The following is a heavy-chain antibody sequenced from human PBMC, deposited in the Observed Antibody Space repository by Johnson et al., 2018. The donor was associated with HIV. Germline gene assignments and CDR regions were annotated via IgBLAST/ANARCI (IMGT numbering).Heavy chain of an antibody. CDR1: GFTFSSYA. D-gene: IGHD3-16*01. Sequence: VQLVESGGGVVQPGRSLRLSCAASGFTFSSYAMHWVRQAPGRGLEYVSAISSNGGSTYYANSVKGRFTISRDNSKNIVYLQMNSLRPEDTAVYYCARDGRDLLTRGSFDVWGQGTVVTVSS. CDR3: ARDGRDLLTRGSFDV. J-gene: IGHJ3*01. CDR2: ISSNGGST. V-gene: IGHV3-64*01.